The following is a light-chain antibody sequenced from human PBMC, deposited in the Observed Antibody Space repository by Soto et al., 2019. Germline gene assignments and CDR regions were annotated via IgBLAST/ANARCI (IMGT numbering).Light chain of an antibody. Sequence: QRVLTQPPSASGAPGQSVSIPCTGSSSNIGSKTVNWYQQLPGTAPKLHIYSNYQRPSGVPDRFSGSKSGTSASLAISGLQSEDEADDYCSAWDASLNGYVFGTGTKVTVL. CDR2: SNY. CDR3: SAWDASLNGYV. V-gene: IGLV1-44*01. CDR1: SSNIGSKT. J-gene: IGLJ1*01.